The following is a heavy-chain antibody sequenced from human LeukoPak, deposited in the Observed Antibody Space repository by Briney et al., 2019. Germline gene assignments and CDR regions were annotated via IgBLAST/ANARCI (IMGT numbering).Heavy chain of an antibody. V-gene: IGHV3-48*03. J-gene: IGHJ6*04. CDR3: AELGITMIGGV. CDR1: GFSFSSYE. Sequence: PGGSLRLSCAASGFSFSSYEMNWVRQAPGKGLEWISYISPSGTLTHYADSVEGRFTISRDNAKNSLYLQMNSLRAEDTAVYYCAELGITMIGGVWGKGTTVTISS. D-gene: IGHD3-10*02. CDR2: ISPSGTLT.